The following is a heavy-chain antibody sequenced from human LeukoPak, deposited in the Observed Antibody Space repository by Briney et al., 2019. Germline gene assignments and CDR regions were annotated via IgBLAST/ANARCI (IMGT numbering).Heavy chain of an antibody. CDR2: INHSGST. V-gene: IGHV4-34*01. Sequence: SETLSLTCAVYGGSFSGYYWSWIGQPPGKGLDWIGEINHSGSTNYNPSLKSRVTISVDTSKNQFSLKLSSVTAADTAVYYCARGGREFDYGMDVWGQGTTVTVSS. CDR1: GGSFSGYY. J-gene: IGHJ6*02. D-gene: IGHD3-10*01. CDR3: ARGGREFDYGMDV.